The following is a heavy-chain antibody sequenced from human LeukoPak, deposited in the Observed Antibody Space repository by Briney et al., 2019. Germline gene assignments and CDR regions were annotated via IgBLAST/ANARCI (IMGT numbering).Heavy chain of an antibody. CDR2: IYNSGST. CDR3: ARKDGDG. Sequence: PSETLSLTCTVSGGSISTYYWTWIRQPPGEGLEWIGHIYNSGSTNYNPSLRGRVTISLDTSKNQVSLKLTSVTAADTAMYYCARKDGDGWGQGTLVTVSS. V-gene: IGHV4-4*08. J-gene: IGHJ4*02. D-gene: IGHD5-24*01. CDR1: GGSISTYY.